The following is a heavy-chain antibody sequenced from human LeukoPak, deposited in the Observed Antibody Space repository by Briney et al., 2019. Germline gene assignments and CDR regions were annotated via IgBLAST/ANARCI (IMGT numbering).Heavy chain of an antibody. CDR3: ARARYTVIGGDY. J-gene: IGHJ4*02. Sequence: PGGSLRLSCAASGFTFSDYYMNWIRQPPGKGLEWVSYISSSGSTIYYADSVKGRFTISRDNAKNSLYLQMNSLRAEDTAMYYCARARYTVIGGDYWGQGTLVTVSS. V-gene: IGHV3-11*01. D-gene: IGHD3-16*02. CDR2: ISSSGSTI. CDR1: GFTFSDYY.